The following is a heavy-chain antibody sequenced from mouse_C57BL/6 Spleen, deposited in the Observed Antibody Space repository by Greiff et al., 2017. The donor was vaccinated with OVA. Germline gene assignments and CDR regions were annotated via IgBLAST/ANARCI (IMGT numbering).Heavy chain of an antibody. CDR2: IRSKSNNYAT. D-gene: IGHD6-5*01. CDR3: VRAYEGYAMDY. CDR1: GFSFNTYA. V-gene: IGHV10-1*01. J-gene: IGHJ4*01. Sequence: EVKVVESGGGLVQPKGSLKLSCAASGFSFNTYAMNWVRQAPGKGLEWVARIRSKSNNYATYYADSVKDRFTISRDDSESMLYLQMNNLKTEDTAMYYCVRAYEGYAMDYWGQGTSVTVSS.